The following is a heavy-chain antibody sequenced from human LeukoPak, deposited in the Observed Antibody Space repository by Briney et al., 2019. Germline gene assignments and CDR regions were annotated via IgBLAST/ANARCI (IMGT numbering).Heavy chain of an antibody. CDR2: ISSSSSYI. CDR3: ARTRSYCSGGSCLYY. D-gene: IGHD2-15*01. CDR1: GFTFSGYS. J-gene: IGHJ4*02. V-gene: IGHV3-21*01. Sequence: PGGSLRLSCAASGFTFSGYSMNWVRQAPGKGLEWVSSISSSSSYIYYADSVKGRFTISRDNAKNSLYLQMNSLRAEDTAVYYCARTRSYCSGGSCLYYWGQGTLVTVSS.